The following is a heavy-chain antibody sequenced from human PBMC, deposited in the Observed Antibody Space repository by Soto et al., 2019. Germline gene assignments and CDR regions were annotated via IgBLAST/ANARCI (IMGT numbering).Heavy chain of an antibody. CDR3: AIDVDTVPRWSLGY. Sequence: QVQLVQSGAEVKKPGSSVKVSCKASGGTFSSYAISWVRQAPGQGLEWMGGITPIFGTANYAQKFQGRVTNTADESTSAAYMELSSLRSEDTAVYYCAIDVDTVPRWSLGYWGQGTLVTVSS. J-gene: IGHJ4*02. V-gene: IGHV1-69*12. CDR1: GGTFSSYA. CDR2: ITPIFGTA. D-gene: IGHD5-18*01.